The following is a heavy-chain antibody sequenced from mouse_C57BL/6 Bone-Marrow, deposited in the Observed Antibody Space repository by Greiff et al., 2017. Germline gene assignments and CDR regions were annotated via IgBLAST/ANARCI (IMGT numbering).Heavy chain of an antibody. CDR1: GYAFSSSW. V-gene: IGHV1-82*01. CDR3: AEGVTYY. CDR2: INPGDGDT. Sequence: QVQLQQSGPELVKPGASVKISCKASGYAFSSSWMNWVKQRPGKGLEWIGRINPGDGDTNYNGKFKGKATLTADKASSTAYMQLSSLTSEDSAVYFCAEGVTYYWGQGTTLTVSS. D-gene: IGHD2-5*01. J-gene: IGHJ2*01.